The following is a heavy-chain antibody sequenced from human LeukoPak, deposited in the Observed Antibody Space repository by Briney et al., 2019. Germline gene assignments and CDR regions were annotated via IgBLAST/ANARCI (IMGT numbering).Heavy chain of an antibody. CDR2: ISAYNGNT. Sequence: ASVNVSCKASGYTFTSYGISWVRQAPGQGLEGMGWISAYNGNTNYAQKLQGRVTMTTDTSTSTAYMELRSLRSDDTAVYYCARGPPSRFITMAHYFDYWGQGTLVTVSS. CDR1: GYTFTSYG. D-gene: IGHD3-10*01. CDR3: ARGPPSRFITMAHYFDY. V-gene: IGHV1-18*01. J-gene: IGHJ4*02.